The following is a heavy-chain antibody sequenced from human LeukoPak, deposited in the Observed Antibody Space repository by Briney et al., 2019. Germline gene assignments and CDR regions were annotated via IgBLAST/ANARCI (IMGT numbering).Heavy chain of an antibody. D-gene: IGHD2-2*01. V-gene: IGHV1-69*13. J-gene: IGHJ3*02. CDR1: GGTFSSYA. CDR3: APGQLPRDGAFDI. CDR2: IIPIFGTA. Sequence: SVKVSCKASGGTFSSYAISWVRQAPGQGLEWMGGIIPIFGTANYAQKFQGRVTITADESTSTAYMELSSLRSKDTAVYHCAPGQLPRDGAFDIWGQGTMVTVSS.